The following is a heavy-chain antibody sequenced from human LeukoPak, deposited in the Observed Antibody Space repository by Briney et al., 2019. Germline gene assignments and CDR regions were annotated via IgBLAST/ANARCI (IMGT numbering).Heavy chain of an antibody. Sequence: SETLSLTCAVYGGSFSGYYWSWIRQPPGKGLEWIGEINHSGSTNYNPSLKSRVTISVDTSKNQFSLKLSSVTAADTAVYYCARGGWLQLPDYWGQGTLVTVSS. CDR3: ARGGWLQLPDY. J-gene: IGHJ4*02. D-gene: IGHD5-24*01. CDR1: GGSFSGYY. V-gene: IGHV4-34*01. CDR2: INHSGST.